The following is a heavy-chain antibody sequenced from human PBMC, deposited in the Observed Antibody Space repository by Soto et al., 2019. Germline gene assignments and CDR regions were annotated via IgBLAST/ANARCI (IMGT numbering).Heavy chain of an antibody. J-gene: IGHJ4*02. D-gene: IGHD4-17*01. CDR3: ASKTHRGYDYGDYSSDY. Sequence: TGGSLRLSCAASGFTVSSNYMSWVRQAPGKGLEWVSVIYSGGSTYYADSVKGRFTISRDNPKNTLYLQMNSLRAEDTAVYYCASKTHRGYDYGDYSSDYWGQGTLVTVSS. CDR1: GFTVSSNY. CDR2: IYSGGST. V-gene: IGHV3-66*01.